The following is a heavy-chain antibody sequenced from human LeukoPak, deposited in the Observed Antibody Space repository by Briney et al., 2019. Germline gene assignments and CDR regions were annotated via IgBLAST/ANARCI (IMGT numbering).Heavy chain of an antibody. V-gene: IGHV3-23*01. CDR1: GFTFSSYA. CDR2: ISGSDGTT. Sequence: GSLRLSCAASGFTFSSYAMSWVRQAPGQGLEWVSSISGSDGTTYYADSVKGRFTISRDNSKNTLSLQMNSLRAEDTAIYYCAKYYYGSGSFSFDHWGQGTLVTVSS. J-gene: IGHJ4*02. CDR3: AKYYYGSGSFSFDH. D-gene: IGHD3-10*01.